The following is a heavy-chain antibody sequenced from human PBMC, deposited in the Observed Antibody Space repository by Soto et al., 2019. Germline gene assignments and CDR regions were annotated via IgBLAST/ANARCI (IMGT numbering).Heavy chain of an antibody. CDR1: GYTITSYG. J-gene: IGHJ4*02. D-gene: IGHD5-18*01. CDR2: ISTYNGNT. Sequence: ASVKVSCKASGYTITSYGISWVRQAPGQGLEWMGWISTYNGNTNYAQKLQGRVTMSTDTSTSTAYMELRSLRSDDTAVYYCARLDTAMVKYYFDYWGQGTLVTVSS. CDR3: ARLDTAMVKYYFDY. V-gene: IGHV1-18*01.